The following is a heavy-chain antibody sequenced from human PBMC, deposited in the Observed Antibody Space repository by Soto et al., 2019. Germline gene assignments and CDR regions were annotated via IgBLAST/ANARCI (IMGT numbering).Heavy chain of an antibody. CDR1: GYTFGVYH. D-gene: IGHD5-18*01. CDR3: AVAPGVDTPVGDH. V-gene: IGHV1-2*02. Sequence: GASVKGSWKCAGYTFGVYHVRWVRRAPGQGLEWMGWINPNNGDTKYAQKFQDRVTMTGDTSTRTAYMELSSLRSDDTGVYYCAVAPGVDTPVGDHWGQGTQVTVSS. CDR2: INPNNGDT. J-gene: IGHJ4*02.